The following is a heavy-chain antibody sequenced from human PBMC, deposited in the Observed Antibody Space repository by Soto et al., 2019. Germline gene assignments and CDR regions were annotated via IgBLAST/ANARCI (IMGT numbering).Heavy chain of an antibody. J-gene: IGHJ4*02. CDR1: GYTFTSYG. CDR3: ARVPGYSSSWYYFDY. Sequence: ASVKVSCKASGYTFTSYGISWVRQAPGQGLEWMGWISAYNGNTNYAQKLQGRVTMTTDTSTSTAYMELRSLRSDDTAVYYCARVPGYSSSWYYFDYWGQGTLVTAPQ. V-gene: IGHV1-18*01. CDR2: ISAYNGNT. D-gene: IGHD6-13*01.